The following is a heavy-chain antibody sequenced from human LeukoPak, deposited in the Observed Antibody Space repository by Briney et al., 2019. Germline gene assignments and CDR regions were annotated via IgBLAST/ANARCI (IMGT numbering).Heavy chain of an antibody. CDR2: IYGGGDT. CDR1: GFSVNNNC. D-gene: IGHD3-22*01. V-gene: IGHV3-53*01. Sequence: PGGSLRLSCAASGFSVNNNCMNWVRQAPGKGLEWVSIIYGGGDTSYEDSVKGRFTIPRDNSKNTVKLQVKSLRAEDTVLYYCAKESGYYHYWGPGTQVTVSS. CDR3: AKESGYYHY. J-gene: IGHJ4*02.